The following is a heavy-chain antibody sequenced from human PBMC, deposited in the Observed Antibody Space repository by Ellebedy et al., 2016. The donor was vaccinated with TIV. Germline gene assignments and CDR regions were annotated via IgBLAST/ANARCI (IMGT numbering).Heavy chain of an antibody. Sequence: GESLKISCAASGFIFSSNGMHWVRQAPGKGLEWVAVISFDGTTKHYADSVRGRFTISRDNSKNTLYLQLNSLRVEDTAIYYCAREQNIESYRTSDYWGQGTLVTVSS. V-gene: IGHV3-30*03. CDR2: ISFDGTTK. CDR3: AREQNIESYRTSDY. CDR1: GFIFSSNG. J-gene: IGHJ4*02. D-gene: IGHD2/OR15-2a*01.